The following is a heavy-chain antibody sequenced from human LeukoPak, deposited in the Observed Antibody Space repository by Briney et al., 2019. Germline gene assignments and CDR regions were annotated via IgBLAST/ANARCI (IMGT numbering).Heavy chain of an antibody. Sequence: PSETLSLTCTVSGGSINNGGYYWSWIRQHPGKGLEWIGYIYYSGSTAYNPSLKSRLTISVDTSKNQFSLKLTSVTAADTAVYYCARADTVMGWFDYWGQGTLVTVSS. D-gene: IGHD5-18*01. CDR1: GGSINNGGYY. J-gene: IGHJ4*02. V-gene: IGHV4-31*03. CDR3: ARADTVMGWFDY. CDR2: IYYSGST.